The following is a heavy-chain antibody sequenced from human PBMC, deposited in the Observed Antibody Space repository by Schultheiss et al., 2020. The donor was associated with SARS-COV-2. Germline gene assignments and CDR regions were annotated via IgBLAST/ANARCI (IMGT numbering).Heavy chain of an antibody. V-gene: IGHV4-39*07. CDR2: INHSGST. J-gene: IGHJ4*02. CDR3: ARGTIVVVVAATVGYFDY. D-gene: IGHD2-15*01. Sequence: SETLSLTCTVSGVSIGSGGYYWSWIRQPPGKGLEWIGEINHSGSTNYNPSLKSRVTISVDTSKNQFSLKLSSVTAADTAVYYCARGTIVVVVAATVGYFDYWGQGTLVTVSS. CDR1: GVSIGSGGYY.